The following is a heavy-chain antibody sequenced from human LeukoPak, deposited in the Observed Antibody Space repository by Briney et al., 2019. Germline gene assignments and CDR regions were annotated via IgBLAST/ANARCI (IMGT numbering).Heavy chain of an antibody. CDR1: GFTFSSYT. J-gene: IGHJ4*02. V-gene: IGHV3-23*01. CDR3: AKVSEVNALFPFDY. D-gene: IGHD2-21*01. Sequence: PGGSLRLSCAASGFTFSSYTMTWVRQVPGRGLEWVSSISGSGGSTYYAGSVKGRFTISRDNSKNTLYAQMNSLRAEDTAVYYCAKVSEVNALFPFDYWGQGTLVTVSS. CDR2: ISGSGGST.